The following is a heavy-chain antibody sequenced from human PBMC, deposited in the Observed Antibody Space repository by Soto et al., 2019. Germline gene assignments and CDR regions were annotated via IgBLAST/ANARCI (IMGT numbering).Heavy chain of an antibody. V-gene: IGHV1-2*02. J-gene: IGHJ5*02. CDR2: INPNSGFT. CDR1: GYTFTGYF. D-gene: IGHD1-26*01. CDR3: ARVGQAENWFDP. Sequence: ASVKVSCKAAGYTFTGYFIYWVRQAPGQGLEWMGWINPNSGFTNYAQRFQGRVTMTSDTSISTAYMELRRLRSDDTAVYYCARVGQAENWFDPCGQGTLVTVSS.